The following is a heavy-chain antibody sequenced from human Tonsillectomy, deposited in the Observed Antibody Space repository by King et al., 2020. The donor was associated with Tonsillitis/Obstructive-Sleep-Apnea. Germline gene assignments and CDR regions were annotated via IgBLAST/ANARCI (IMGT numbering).Heavy chain of an antibody. V-gene: IGHV3-9*01. J-gene: IGHJ3*01. Sequence: VQLVDSGGGLVQPGRSLRLSCAASGFTFDDYAMHWVRQAPGKGLEWVSGISWNSGSIDYADSVKGRFTISRDNAKNFLYLQMNSLRPDDTALYYCAKVSPLFAWGSYRPFDFWGQGTMVTVSS. CDR1: GFTFDDYA. D-gene: IGHD3-16*02. CDR2: ISWNSGSI. CDR3: AKVSPLFAWGSYRPFDF.